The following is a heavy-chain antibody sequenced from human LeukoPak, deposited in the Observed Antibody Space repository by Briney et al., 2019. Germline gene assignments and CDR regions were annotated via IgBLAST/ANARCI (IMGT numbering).Heavy chain of an antibody. J-gene: IGHJ4*02. Sequence: GASVKVSCKASGYTFTSYYMHWVRQAPGQGLEWMGWINPNSGGTNYAQKFQGRVTMTRDTSISTAYMELSRLRSDDTAVYYCARGFYYGSGSYVDYWGQGTLVTVSS. CDR2: INPNSGGT. V-gene: IGHV1-2*02. CDR1: GYTFTSYY. D-gene: IGHD3-10*01. CDR3: ARGFYYGSGSYVDY.